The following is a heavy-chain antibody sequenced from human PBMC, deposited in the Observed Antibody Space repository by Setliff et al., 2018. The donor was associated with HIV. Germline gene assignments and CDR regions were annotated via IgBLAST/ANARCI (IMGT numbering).Heavy chain of an antibody. V-gene: IGHV4-39*07. D-gene: IGHD2-2*01. J-gene: IGHJ4*02. Sequence: SETLSLTCTVSGGSISSSSYYWGWIRQPPGKGLEWVGSLYFSGRAYYNPSLRSRVTVSVDASKNQFSLKLSSVTAADTAVYYCARVQPGEWVDYWGQGTLVTVSS. CDR1: GGSISSSSYY. CDR3: ARVQPGEWVDY. CDR2: LYFSGRA.